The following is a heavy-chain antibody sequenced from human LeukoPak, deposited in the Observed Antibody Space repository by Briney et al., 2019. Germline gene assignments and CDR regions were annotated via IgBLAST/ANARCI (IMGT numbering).Heavy chain of an antibody. CDR3: ARDHVRFIRRRNNVFDI. CDR1: GGSISSNSYY. Sequence: EPSETLSLTCAVSGGSISSNSYYWGWIRQPPGKGLEWIGSIYYSGSTYYNPSLKSRVTISVDTSKNQLSLKLSSVTAADTAVYYCARDHVRFIRRRNNVFDIWGQGTMVTVSS. CDR2: IYYSGST. J-gene: IGHJ3*02. V-gene: IGHV4-39*07. D-gene: IGHD1-14*01.